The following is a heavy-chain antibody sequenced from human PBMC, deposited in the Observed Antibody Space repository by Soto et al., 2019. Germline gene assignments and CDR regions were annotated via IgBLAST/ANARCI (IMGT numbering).Heavy chain of an antibody. CDR1: GFTFSDSA. Sequence: EVQLLESGGGLVQPGGSLRLSCAASGFTFSDSAMTWVRQAPGQGLEWVSGISGSGGSTYYADSVKGRFTISRDNSKNTVYVQMNRLRAEDTAVYYCAKDRYFEWPTAGDYWGQGTLVTVYS. J-gene: IGHJ4*02. D-gene: IGHD3-9*01. CDR2: ISGSGGST. CDR3: AKDRYFEWPTAGDY. V-gene: IGHV3-23*01.